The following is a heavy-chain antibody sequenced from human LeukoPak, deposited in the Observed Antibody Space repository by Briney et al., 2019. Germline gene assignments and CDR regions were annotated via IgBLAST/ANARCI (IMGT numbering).Heavy chain of an antibody. CDR2: IGGDGIAF. Sequence: SCKASGYTFTSYGISWVRQAPGKGLEWISYIGGDGIAFYADSVKGRFTASKDDARKSMYLQMNSLRVEDTAVYYCAKDRANWAIDDWGQGTQVTVSS. V-gene: IGHV3-48*04. CDR3: AKDRANWAIDD. CDR1: GYTFTSYG. D-gene: IGHD3-16*01. J-gene: IGHJ4*02.